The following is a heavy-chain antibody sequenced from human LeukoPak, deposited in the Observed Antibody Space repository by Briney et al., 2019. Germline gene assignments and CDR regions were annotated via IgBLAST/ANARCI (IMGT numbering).Heavy chain of an antibody. V-gene: IGHV4-59*01. CDR1: GGSISSYY. CDR3: ARGHHYYGSGNDA. CDR2: IYYSGST. D-gene: IGHD3-10*01. J-gene: IGHJ3*01. Sequence: SETLSLTCTVSGGSISSYYWSWIRQPPGKGLEWIGYIYYSGSTNYNPSLKSRVTISVDTSKNQFSLKLSSVTAADTAVYYCARGHHYYGSGNDAWGQGTMVTVSS.